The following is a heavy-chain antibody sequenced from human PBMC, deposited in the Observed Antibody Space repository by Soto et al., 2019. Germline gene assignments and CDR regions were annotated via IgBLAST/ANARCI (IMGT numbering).Heavy chain of an antibody. CDR1: GGTFSSYA. CDR2: IVPIVDTS. D-gene: IGHD5-12*01. V-gene: IGHV1-69*12. J-gene: IGHJ4*02. CDR3: VSVVAIPGYPDN. Sequence: QVQLVQSGAEVRQPASSVKVSCKTSGGTFSSYAISWVRQAPGQGLEWMGGIVPIVDTSTYAQKFQGRVTITADESTSTACMELSSLRSDDTAIYYCVSVVAIPGYPDNWGQGTLVTVSS.